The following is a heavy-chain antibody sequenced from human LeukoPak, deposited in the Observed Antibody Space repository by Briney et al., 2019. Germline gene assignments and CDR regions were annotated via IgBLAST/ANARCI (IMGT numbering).Heavy chain of an antibody. CDR1: GGSIGSDY. Sequence: PSETLSLTCTVSGGSIGSDYWTWIRQPPGKGLEYIGYSYYTGGTNYNPSLKSRVTISIDTSKNQFSLNLSSVTAADTAVYFCAKYGNSGWVIDNWGQGTLVTVSS. CDR3: AKYGNSGWVIDN. CDR2: SYYTGGT. J-gene: IGHJ4*02. V-gene: IGHV4-59*08. D-gene: IGHD6-19*01.